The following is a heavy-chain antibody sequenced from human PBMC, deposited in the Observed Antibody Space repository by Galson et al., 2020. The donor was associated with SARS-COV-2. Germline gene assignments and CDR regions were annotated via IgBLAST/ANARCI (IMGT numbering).Heavy chain of an antibody. V-gene: IGHV1-8*01. Sequence: ASVTVSCKASGYTFPSYDIHWVRQATGQGREWMGWMNHNSGNTGYAQKFQDRVTLTRNTSISTAYMELSSLRSEDTAVYYCARNIGPDYDFWSGYYINWVAGISRYYYYGMDVWGQGTTVTVSS. CDR3: ARNIGPDYDFWSGYYINWVAGISRYYYYGMDV. CDR2: MNHNSGNT. CDR1: GYTFPSYD. J-gene: IGHJ6*02. D-gene: IGHD3-3*01.